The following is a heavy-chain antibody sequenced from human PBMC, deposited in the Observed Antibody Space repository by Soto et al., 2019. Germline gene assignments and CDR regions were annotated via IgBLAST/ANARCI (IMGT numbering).Heavy chain of an antibody. Sequence: GGSLRLSCVVSGFSLGDYYMSWVRQPPGKGREWVSYISSTGSNTYDVDSVKGRFTISRDNTKNSLFLQMNSVRVEDTAVYYCARVVGRRFLDYWGQGTLVTVSS. CDR1: GFSLGDYY. CDR3: ARVVGRRFLDY. J-gene: IGHJ4*02. D-gene: IGHD1-1*01. CDR2: ISSTGSNT. V-gene: IGHV3-11*01.